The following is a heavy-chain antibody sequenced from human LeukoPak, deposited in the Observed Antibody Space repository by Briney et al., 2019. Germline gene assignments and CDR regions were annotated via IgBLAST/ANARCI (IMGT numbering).Heavy chain of an antibody. D-gene: IGHD3-10*01. CDR1: GFTFSTFW. V-gene: IGHV3-7*01. CDR3: ARGGLYKYGGTSGDY. CDR2: VRQDGSET. J-gene: IGHJ4*02. Sequence: PGGSLRLSCAASGFTFSTFWMSWVRQAPGKGLEWVANVRQDGSETYYVDSVKGRFLISRDNAENSQYLQMNSLRGDDTAVYFCARGGLYKYGGTSGDYWGQGTLVSVSS.